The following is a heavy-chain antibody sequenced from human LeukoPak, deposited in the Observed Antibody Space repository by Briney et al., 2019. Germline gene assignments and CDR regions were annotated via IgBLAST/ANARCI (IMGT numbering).Heavy chain of an antibody. Sequence: GGSLRLSCAASGFTFSSYGMHWVRQAPGKGLEWVAVISYDGSNKYYADSVKGRFTISRDNSKNTLYLQMNSLRAEDTAVYYCAKPDYGDYPVYYYYMDVWGKGTTVTISS. CDR1: GFTFSSYG. J-gene: IGHJ6*03. CDR2: ISYDGSNK. D-gene: IGHD4-17*01. CDR3: AKPDYGDYPVYYYYMDV. V-gene: IGHV3-30*18.